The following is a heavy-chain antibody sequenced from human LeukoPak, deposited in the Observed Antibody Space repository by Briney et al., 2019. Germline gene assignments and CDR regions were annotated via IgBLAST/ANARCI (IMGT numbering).Heavy chain of an antibody. Sequence: GKSLRLSCAASGFTFSSYGMHWVRQAPGKGLEWVALIWYDGSHKDYTDSVKGRFTISRDNSKNTLYLLMKSLRAEDTAVYFCLKQKTAYDIHFDYWGQGTLVTVSS. J-gene: IGHJ4*02. V-gene: IGHV3-33*06. D-gene: IGHD3-9*01. CDR2: IWYDGSHK. CDR1: GFTFSSYG. CDR3: LKQKTAYDIHFDY.